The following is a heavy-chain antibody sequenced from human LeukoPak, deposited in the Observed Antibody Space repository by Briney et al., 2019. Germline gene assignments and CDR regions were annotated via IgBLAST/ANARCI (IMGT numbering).Heavy chain of an antibody. J-gene: IGHJ6*03. V-gene: IGHV1-2*02. Sequence: ASVKVSCKASGYTFTGYYMHWVRQAPGQGLEWMGWINPNSGGTNYAQKFQGRVTMTRDTSISTAYMELSRLRSDDTAVYYCARQRGYNDWNYSYSYYYMDVWGKGTTVTVSS. CDR2: INPNSGGT. CDR1: GYTFTGYY. CDR3: ARQRGYNDWNYSYSYYYMDV. D-gene: IGHD1-7*01.